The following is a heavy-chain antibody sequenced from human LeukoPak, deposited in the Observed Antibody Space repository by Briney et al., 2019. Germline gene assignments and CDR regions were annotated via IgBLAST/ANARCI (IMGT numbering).Heavy chain of an antibody. D-gene: IGHD5-18*01. CDR3: ARDGGTAMVTSQDYYYGMDV. CDR2: ISSSSSYT. CDR1: GFTFSDSY. J-gene: IGHJ6*02. V-gene: IGHV3-11*06. Sequence: SGGSLRLSCAASGFTFSDSYMSWIRQAPGKGLEWVSYISSSSSYTNYADSVKGRFTISRDNAKNSLYLQMNSLRAEDTAVYYCARDGGTAMVTSQDYYYGMDVWGQGTTVTVSS.